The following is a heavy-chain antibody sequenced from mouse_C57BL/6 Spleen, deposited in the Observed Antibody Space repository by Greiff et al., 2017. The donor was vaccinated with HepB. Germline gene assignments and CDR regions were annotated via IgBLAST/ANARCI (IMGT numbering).Heavy chain of an antibody. D-gene: IGHD1-1*01. CDR3: ARHAYYGSSPYYYAMDY. CDR1: GFTFSSYG. V-gene: IGHV5-6*01. J-gene: IGHJ4*01. CDR2: ISSGGSYT. Sequence: EVQLVESGGDLVKPGGSLKLSCAASGFTFSSYGMSWVRQTPDKRLEWVATISSGGSYTYYPDSVKGRFTISRDNAKNTLYLQMSSLKSEDTAMYYCARHAYYGSSPYYYAMDYWGQGTSVTVSS.